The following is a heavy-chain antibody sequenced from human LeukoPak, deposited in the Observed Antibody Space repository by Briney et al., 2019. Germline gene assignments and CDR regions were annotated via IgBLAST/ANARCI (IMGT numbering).Heavy chain of an antibody. V-gene: IGHV1-18*01. CDR3: ARDTPQHLKRFDH. D-gene: IGHD1-1*01. CDR2: INTYNGNT. J-gene: IGHJ4*02. Sequence: ASVKVSCKASGYSFNTFGISWVRQAPGQGLDWVGWINTYNGNTKYGEKFQGRVKMTPDTSTGTVYMELTSLRSDDTAVYFCARDTPQHLKRFDHWGQGTQVTVSS. CDR1: GYSFNTFG.